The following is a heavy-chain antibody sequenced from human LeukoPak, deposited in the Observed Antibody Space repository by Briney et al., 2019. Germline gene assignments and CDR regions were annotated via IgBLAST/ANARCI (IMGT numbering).Heavy chain of an antibody. J-gene: IGHJ4*02. V-gene: IGHV4-39*07. Sequence: PSETLSLTCTVSGGSISSSSYYWGWIRQPPGKGLEWIGSIYYSGSTYYNPSLKSRVTISVDTSKNQFSLKLSSVTAADTAVYYCARGKPKTIYVPRHVYFDYWGQGTLVTVSS. CDR1: GGSISSSSYY. CDR3: ARGKPKTIYVPRHVYFDY. CDR2: IYYSGST. D-gene: IGHD5/OR15-5a*01.